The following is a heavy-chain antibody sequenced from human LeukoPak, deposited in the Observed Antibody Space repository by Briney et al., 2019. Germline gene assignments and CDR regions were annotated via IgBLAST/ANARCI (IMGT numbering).Heavy chain of an antibody. CDR1: GSTFSSYA. D-gene: IGHD4-11*01. V-gene: IGHV3-30*04. CDR2: ISYDGSNK. Sequence: GGSLRLSCAASGSTFSSYAMHWVRQAPGKGLEWVAVISYDGSNKYYADSVKGRFTVSRDNSKNTLYLQMNSLRAEDTAVYYCARDFLTTSFYGMDVWGQGTRSPSP. CDR3: ARDFLTTSFYGMDV. J-gene: IGHJ6*02.